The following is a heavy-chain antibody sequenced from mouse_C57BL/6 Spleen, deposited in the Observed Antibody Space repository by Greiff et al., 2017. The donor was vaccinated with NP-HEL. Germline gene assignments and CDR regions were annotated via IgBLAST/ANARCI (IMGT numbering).Heavy chain of an antibody. V-gene: IGHV1-7*01. CDR1: GYTFTSYW. J-gene: IGHJ3*01. CDR2: INPGSGGT. Sequence: QVQLQQSGAELAKPGASVKLSCKASGYTFTSYWMHWVKQRPGQGLEWIGYINPGSGGTNYNEKFKGKATLTADKSSSTAYMQLSSLTSEDSAVYFCARGKDSHFAYWGQGTLVTVSA. D-gene: IGHD3-2*01. CDR3: ARGKDSHFAY.